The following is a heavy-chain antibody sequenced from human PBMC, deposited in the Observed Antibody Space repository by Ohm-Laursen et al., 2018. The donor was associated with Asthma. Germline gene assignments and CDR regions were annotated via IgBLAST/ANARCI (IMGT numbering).Heavy chain of an antibody. Sequence: SLRLSCTASGFTFRSYAMHWVRQAPGKGLEWVSGISSSGGSTYYADNVKGRFTISRDNSKNTLYLQMNSLRAEDTAVYYCAKDVRSSSGYWGQGTLVTVSS. CDR2: ISSSGGST. J-gene: IGHJ4*02. V-gene: IGHV3-23*01. CDR3: AKDVRSSSGY. CDR1: GFTFRSYA. D-gene: IGHD6-19*01.